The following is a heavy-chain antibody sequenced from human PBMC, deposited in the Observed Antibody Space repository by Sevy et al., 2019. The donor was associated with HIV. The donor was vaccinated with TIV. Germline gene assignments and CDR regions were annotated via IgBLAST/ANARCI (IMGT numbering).Heavy chain of an antibody. CDR1: GFTFSNYY. D-gene: IGHD6-6*01. V-gene: IGHV3-74*01. Sequence: GGSLRLSCAASGFTFSNYYMNWVRQSPGKGLVWVARLNGDGSDINYADSVRGRFTISRDNTKNTLYLQMSSLRGEDTAVYYCFVRIRDSSEIDYWGQGTLVTVSS. J-gene: IGHJ4*02. CDR2: LNGDGSDI. CDR3: FVRIRDSSEIDY.